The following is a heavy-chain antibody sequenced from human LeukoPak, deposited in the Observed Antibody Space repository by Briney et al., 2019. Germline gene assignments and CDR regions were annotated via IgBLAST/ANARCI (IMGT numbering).Heavy chain of an antibody. V-gene: IGHV1-69*04. CDR1: GGTFSSYA. Sequence: ASVKVSCKASGGTFSSYAISWVRQAPGQGLEWMGRIIPILGIANYAQKFQGRVTITADKSTSTAYMELRSLRSEDTAVYYCAIVVRYSDAFDIWGQGTMVTVSS. D-gene: IGHD2-15*01. CDR2: IIPILGIA. J-gene: IGHJ3*02. CDR3: AIVVRYSDAFDI.